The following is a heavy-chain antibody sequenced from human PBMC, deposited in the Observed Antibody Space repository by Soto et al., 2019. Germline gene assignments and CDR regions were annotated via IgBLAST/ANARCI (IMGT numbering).Heavy chain of an antibody. V-gene: IGHV1-69*13. CDR3: ARPYSSSDVYYYYGMDV. Sequence: ASVKVSCKASGGTFSSYAISWVRQAPGQGLEWKGGIIPIFGTANYAQKFQGRVTITADESTSTAYMELSSLRSEDTAVYYCARPYSSSDVYYYYGMDVWGQGTTVTVSS. CDR1: GGTFSSYA. J-gene: IGHJ6*02. CDR2: IIPIFGTA. D-gene: IGHD6-6*01.